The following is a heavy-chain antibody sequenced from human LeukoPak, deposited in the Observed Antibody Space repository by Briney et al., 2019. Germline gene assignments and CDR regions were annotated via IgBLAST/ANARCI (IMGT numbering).Heavy chain of an antibody. V-gene: IGHV3-23*01. J-gene: IGHJ3*02. CDR1: GFTFSSYA. Sequence: GGSLRLSCAASGFTFSSYAMSWVRQAPGKGLEWVSAISGSGGSTYYADSVKGRFTISRDSSKNTLYLQMNSLRAEDTAVYYCAKDHTTPEWELPPRAFDIWGQGTMVTVSS. CDR2: ISGSGGST. D-gene: IGHD1-26*01. CDR3: AKDHTTPEWELPPRAFDI.